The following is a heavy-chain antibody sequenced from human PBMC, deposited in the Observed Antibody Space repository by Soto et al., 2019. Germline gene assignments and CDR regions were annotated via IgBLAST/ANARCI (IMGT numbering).Heavy chain of an antibody. CDR3: AHRPNCWSTSCFYFDY. J-gene: IGHJ4*02. V-gene: IGHV2-5*02. Sequence: QITLKESGPTLVKPTQTLTLTCTFSGFSLSTSGVGVGWIRQPPGKALEWLALVYWDDEKRYSPSLKSRLTITKDTSKNQVVLTMTNMDPVDTATYYCAHRPNCWSTSCFYFDYWSQGILVTVSS. CDR2: VYWDDEK. CDR1: GFSLSTSGVG. D-gene: IGHD2-2*01.